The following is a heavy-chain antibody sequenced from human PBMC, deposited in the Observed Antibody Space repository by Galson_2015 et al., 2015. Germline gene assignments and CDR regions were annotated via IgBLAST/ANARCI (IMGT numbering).Heavy chain of an antibody. J-gene: IGHJ5*02. CDR3: ARVGSSSWYFGFDP. CDR2: INSDGSST. CDR1: GFTFSSYW. D-gene: IGHD6-13*01. V-gene: IGHV3-74*01. Sequence: SLRLSCAASGFTFSSYWMHWVRQAPGKGLVWVSRINSDGSSTSYADSVKGRFTISRDNAKNTLYLQMNSLRAEDTAVYYCARVGSSSWYFGFDPWGQGTLVTVSS.